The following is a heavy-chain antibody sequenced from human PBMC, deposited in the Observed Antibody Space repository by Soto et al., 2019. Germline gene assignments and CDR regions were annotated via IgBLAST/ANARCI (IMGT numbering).Heavy chain of an antibody. D-gene: IGHD2-15*01. Sequence: ASVKVSCKASGYTFTGYYMHWVRQAPGQGLEWMGIINPSGGSTSYAQKFQGRVTMTRDTSTSTVYMELSSLRSEDTAVYYCAREGRPDIVVVVAARDAFDIWGQGTMVTVSS. V-gene: IGHV1-46*01. J-gene: IGHJ3*02. CDR2: INPSGGST. CDR3: AREGRPDIVVVVAARDAFDI. CDR1: GYTFTGYY.